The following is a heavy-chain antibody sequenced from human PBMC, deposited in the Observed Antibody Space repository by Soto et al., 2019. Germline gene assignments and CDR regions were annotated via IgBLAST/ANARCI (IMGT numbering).Heavy chain of an antibody. CDR3: ASNYYYYYGMDV. D-gene: IGHD7-27*01. J-gene: IGHJ6*02. CDR2: IWYDGSNK. V-gene: IGHV3-33*01. CDR1: GFTFSSYG. Sequence: SLRLSCAASGFTFSSYGMHWVRQAPGKGLEWVAVIWYDGSNKYYADSVKGRFTISRDNSKNTLYLQMNSLRAEDTAVYYCASNYYYYYGMDVWGQGTTVTVSS.